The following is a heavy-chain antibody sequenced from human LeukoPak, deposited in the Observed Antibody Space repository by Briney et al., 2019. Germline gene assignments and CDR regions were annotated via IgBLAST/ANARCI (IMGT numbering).Heavy chain of an antibody. J-gene: IGHJ6*02. CDR3: ARVRGSGYDPYYYYGMDV. D-gene: IGHD5-12*01. Sequence: SETLSLTCTVSGGSNSSYYWSWIRQPPAKGLEWIGYLYYSGSTNYNPSLKSRVTISVDTSKNQFSLKLSSVTAADTAMYYCARVRGSGYDPYYYYGMDVWGQGTTVTVSS. CDR2: LYYSGST. CDR1: GGSNSSYY. V-gene: IGHV4-59*01.